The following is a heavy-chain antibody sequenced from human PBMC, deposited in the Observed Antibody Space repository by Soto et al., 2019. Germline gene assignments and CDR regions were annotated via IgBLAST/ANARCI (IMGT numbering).Heavy chain of an antibody. V-gene: IGHV4-31*03. D-gene: IGHD3-9*01. CDR3: ARVRDYYIYIDY. CDR2: IYYNGRT. Sequence: SETLSLTCTVSGGSISSRGYYWSWIRQHPGKGLEWIGYIYYNGRTDYNPSLKSRLTISVDTSKGQFSLNLYSVTAADTAVYYCARVRDYYIYIDYWGQGTLVTVSS. CDR1: GGSISSRGYY. J-gene: IGHJ4*02.